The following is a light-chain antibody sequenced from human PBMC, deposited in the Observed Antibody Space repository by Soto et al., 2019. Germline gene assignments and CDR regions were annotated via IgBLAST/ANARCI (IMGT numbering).Light chain of an antibody. J-gene: IGKJ1*01. CDR1: QSISSY. V-gene: IGKV1-39*01. CDR2: AAS. Sequence: DIQTTPLPSWLSAYVGDRLSVICRASQSISSYLNWYQQKPGKAPKLLICAASSLQSGVPSRFSGSGSGTDFTLTISSLQTEDFATYYCQQSYSTPRTFGQGTKVDIK. CDR3: QQSYSTPRT.